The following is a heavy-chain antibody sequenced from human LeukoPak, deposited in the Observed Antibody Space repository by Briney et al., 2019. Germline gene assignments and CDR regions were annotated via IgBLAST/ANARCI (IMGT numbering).Heavy chain of an antibody. D-gene: IGHD1-26*01. J-gene: IGHJ4*02. V-gene: IGHV1-18*01. Sequence: ASVKVSCKASGYTFTTYGISWVRQAPGQGLEWMGWISAYTGNTNYAQNLQGRVTMTTDTSTTTAYMELRSLTSDDTAVYYCARRIVGATGSDYWGQGTLGTVSS. CDR2: ISAYTGNT. CDR3: ARRIVGATGSDY. CDR1: GYTFTTYG.